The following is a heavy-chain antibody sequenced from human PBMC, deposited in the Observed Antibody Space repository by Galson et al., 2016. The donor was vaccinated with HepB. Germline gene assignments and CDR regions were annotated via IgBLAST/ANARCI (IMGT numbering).Heavy chain of an antibody. V-gene: IGHV3-15*01. CDR1: GLSFSDAW. CDR3: TTDGYASGGASHDY. CDR2: IKGKTDGGTT. J-gene: IGHJ4*02. D-gene: IGHD3-10*01. Sequence: SLRLSCAASGLSFSDAWMSWVRQAPGKGLEWVGRIKGKTDGGTTDYAAPVKGSFTISRDDSENTLYMQMNSLKTEDTALYYCTTDGYASGGASHDYWGQGTLVTVSS.